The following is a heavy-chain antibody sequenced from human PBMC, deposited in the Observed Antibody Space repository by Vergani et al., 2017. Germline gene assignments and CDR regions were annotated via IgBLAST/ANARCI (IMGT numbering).Heavy chain of an antibody. J-gene: IGHJ6*02. CDR3: ARDGKPNDFDWLFRYYYYGMDV. CDR2: MNPNSGNT. D-gene: IGHD3-9*01. V-gene: IGHV1-8*01. CDR1: GYPFTSYD. Sequence: QVQLVQSGAEVTTPGASVTVSCKASGYPFTSYDINWVRQATGQGLEWMGWMNPNSGNTGYAQKFQGRVTMTRNTSISTAYMELSSLRSEDTAVYYCARDGKPNDFDWLFRYYYYGMDVWGQGTTVTVSS.